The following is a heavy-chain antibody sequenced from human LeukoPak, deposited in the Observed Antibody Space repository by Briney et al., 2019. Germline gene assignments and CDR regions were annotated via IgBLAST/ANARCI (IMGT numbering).Heavy chain of an antibody. CDR3: VRVDGCD. D-gene: IGHD2-2*03. Sequence: GSLRLTCAASGFTVSSYGMHWVCQGPSTGLVWVSRINSDGSTTNYADSVKGRFTISRDNANNTLYLPMNSLRAEDTAVYYCVRVDGCDWGQGTLVTASS. V-gene: IGHV3-74*01. CDR1: GFTVSSYG. CDR2: INSDGSTT. J-gene: IGHJ4*02.